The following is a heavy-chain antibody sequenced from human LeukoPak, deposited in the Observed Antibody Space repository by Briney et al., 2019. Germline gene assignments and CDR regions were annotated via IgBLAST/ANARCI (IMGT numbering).Heavy chain of an antibody. V-gene: IGHV3-30*18. J-gene: IGHJ6*03. CDR1: GFTFSSYG. CDR2: ISYDGSNK. Sequence: PGGSLRLSCAASGFTFSSYGMHWVRQAPGKGLEWVAVISYDGSNKYYADSVKGRFTISRDNSKNMLYLQMNSLRAEDTAVYYCAKDLRYCSSTSCYPFYYYYMDVWGKGTTVTVSS. D-gene: IGHD2-2*01. CDR3: AKDLRYCSSTSCYPFYYYYMDV.